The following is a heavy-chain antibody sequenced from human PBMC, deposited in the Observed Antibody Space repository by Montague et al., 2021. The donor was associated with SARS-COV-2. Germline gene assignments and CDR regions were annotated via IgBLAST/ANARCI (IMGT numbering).Heavy chain of an antibody. V-gene: IGHV2-5*02. CDR3: AHSGMITFGGIIVKAFDWFGP. J-gene: IGHJ5*02. Sequence: PALVKPTQTLTLTCTFSGFSRSTSGVGVGWIRQPPGKALEWLALSYWDDDKRYSPSLKSRLTITKDTSKNQVVLTLTNMDPVDTATYYCAHSGMITFGGIIVKAFDWFGPWGQGTLVTVSS. CDR2: SYWDDDK. CDR1: GFSRSTSGVG. D-gene: IGHD3-16*02.